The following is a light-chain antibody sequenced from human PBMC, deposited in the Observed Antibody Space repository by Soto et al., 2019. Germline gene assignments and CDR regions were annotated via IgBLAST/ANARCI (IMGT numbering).Light chain of an antibody. CDR2: GNS. J-gene: IGLJ1*01. Sequence: QLVLTQPPSVSGAPGQRVTISCTGSSSNIGAGFDVHWYQQLPGTAPKLLIHGNSNRPSGVPDRFSGSKSGTSASLAITGLQAEDEADYYCQSYDSSLSGSVFGTGTKVTVL. V-gene: IGLV1-40*01. CDR1: SSNIGAGFD. CDR3: QSYDSSLSGSV.